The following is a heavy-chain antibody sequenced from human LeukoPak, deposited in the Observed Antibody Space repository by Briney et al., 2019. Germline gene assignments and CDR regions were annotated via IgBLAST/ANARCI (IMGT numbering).Heavy chain of an antibody. CDR2: IYYSGST. J-gene: IGHJ4*02. V-gene: IGHV4-59*01. D-gene: IGHD3-22*01. CDR3: ARVPDYYDSSGYFDY. CDR1: GGSISSYY. Sequence: SETLSLTCTVPGGSISSYYWSWIRQPPGKGLEWIGYIYYSGSTNYNPSLKSRVTISVDTSKNQFSLKLSSVTAADTAVYYCARVPDYYDSSGYFDYWGQGTLVTVSS.